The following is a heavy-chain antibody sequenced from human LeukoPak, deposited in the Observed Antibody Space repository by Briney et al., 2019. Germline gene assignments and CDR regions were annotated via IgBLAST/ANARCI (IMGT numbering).Heavy chain of an antibody. J-gene: IGHJ4*02. V-gene: IGHV4-34*01. Sequence: SETLSLTCAVYGGSFSGYYWSWIRQPPGKGLEWIGEINHSGSTNYNPSLKSRVTISVDTSKNQFSLKLSSVTAADTAVYYCARAKYYYDSSGYYYVDWGQGTLVTVSS. CDR3: ARAKYYYDSSGYYYVD. D-gene: IGHD3-22*01. CDR2: INHSGST. CDR1: GGSFSGYY.